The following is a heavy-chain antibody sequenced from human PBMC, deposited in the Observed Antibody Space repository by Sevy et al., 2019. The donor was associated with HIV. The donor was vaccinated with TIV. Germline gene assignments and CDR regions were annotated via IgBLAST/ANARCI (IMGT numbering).Heavy chain of an antibody. V-gene: IGHV3-11*01. Sequence: GGSLRLSCAASGFTFSDYYMSWIRQAPGKGLEWVSYISSSGSTIYYADSVKGRFTISRDNAKNSLYLQMNSLRAEDTAVYYGAREPMGGSSPAMVVNFDYWGQGTLVTVSS. D-gene: IGHD5-18*01. J-gene: IGHJ4*02. CDR1: GFTFSDYY. CDR3: AREPMGGSSPAMVVNFDY. CDR2: ISSSGSTI.